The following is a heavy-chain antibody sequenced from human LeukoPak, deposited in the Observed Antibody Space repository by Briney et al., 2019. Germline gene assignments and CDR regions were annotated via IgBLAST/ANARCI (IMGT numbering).Heavy chain of an antibody. J-gene: IGHJ4*02. D-gene: IGHD1-26*01. Sequence: GGSLRLSCAASGFTFSSYWMHWVRQGPGKGLVWVSRINSDGGSTTYADSVKGRFTISRDNAKNSVYLQMNSLRDEDTAVYYCARDSGWAFDYWGQGTLVTVSS. CDR2: INSDGGST. CDR1: GFTFSSYW. CDR3: ARDSGWAFDY. V-gene: IGHV3-74*01.